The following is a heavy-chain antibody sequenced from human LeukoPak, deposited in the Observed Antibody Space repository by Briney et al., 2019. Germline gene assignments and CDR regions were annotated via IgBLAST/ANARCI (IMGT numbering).Heavy chain of an antibody. V-gene: IGHV2-5*01. CDR3: AHRGLPERPYYFYGMDV. CDR2: IYWNDDK. CDR1: GFSLSTSGVGVGWSTSGVG. Sequence: SGPTLVKPTQTLTLTCTFSGFSLSTSGVGVGWSTSGVGVGWIRQPPGKALEWLALIYWNDDKRYSPSLKSRLTITKDTSKNQVVLTMTNMDPVDTATYYCAHRGLPERPYYFYGMDVWGQGTTVTVSS. J-gene: IGHJ6*02. D-gene: IGHD1-14*01.